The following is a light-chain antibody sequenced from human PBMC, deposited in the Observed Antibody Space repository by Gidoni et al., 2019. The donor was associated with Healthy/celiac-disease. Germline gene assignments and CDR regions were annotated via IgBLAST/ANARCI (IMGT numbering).Light chain of an antibody. CDR1: SGHRSYA. J-gene: IGLJ3*02. V-gene: IGLV4-69*01. CDR3: QTWGTGTLV. Sequence: QLVLTQSPSASASLGASVKLTCTLSSGHRSYAIAWHQQQPEKGPRYLMKLNSDGSHSKGDGIPDRFSGSSSGAERYLTISSLQSEDEADYYCQTWGTGTLVFGGGTKLTGL. CDR2: LNSDGSH.